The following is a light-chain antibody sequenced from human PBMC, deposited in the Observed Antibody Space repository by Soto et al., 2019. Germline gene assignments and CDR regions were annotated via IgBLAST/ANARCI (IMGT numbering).Light chain of an antibody. CDR1: SGHSSYA. J-gene: IGLJ2*01. CDR2: LNSDGSH. Sequence: QLVLTQSPSASASLGASVKRTCTLSSGHSSYAIEWHQQQPEKGPRYLMKLNSDGSHSKGDGIPDRFSGSSSGAERYLTSSILRSGDEADDYCQTWGTGILVFGGGTKLTVL. V-gene: IGLV4-69*01. CDR3: QTWGTGILV.